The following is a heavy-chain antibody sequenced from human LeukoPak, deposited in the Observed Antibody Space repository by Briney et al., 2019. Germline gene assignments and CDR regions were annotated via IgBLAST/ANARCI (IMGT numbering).Heavy chain of an antibody. D-gene: IGHD4/OR15-4a*01. CDR2: LSGSGGST. J-gene: IGHJ4*02. CDR1: GFSFSGHW. V-gene: IGHV3-23*01. Sequence: PTGGSLRLSCTASGFSFSGHWMHWVRQAPGKGLEWVSGLSGSGGSTDYADSVKGRFTVSRDNSKNTLFLQMNSLRAEDTAIYYCAKERDYGPADYWGQGTLVTVSS. CDR3: AKERDYGPADY.